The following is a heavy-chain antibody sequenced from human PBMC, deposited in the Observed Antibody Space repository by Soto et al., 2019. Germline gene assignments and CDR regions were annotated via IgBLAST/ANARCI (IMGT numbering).Heavy chain of an antibody. CDR3: ARDRGSSGLLNYYYGMDV. CDR1: GYTFTSYG. V-gene: IGHV1-18*01. CDR2: ISAYNGNT. Sequence: ASVKVSCKASGYTFTSYGISWVRQAPGQGLEWMGWISAYNGNTNYAQKLQGRVTMTTDTSTSTAYMELRSLRSDDTAVYYCARDRGSSGLLNYYYGMDVWGQGTTVTVSS. D-gene: IGHD6-19*01. J-gene: IGHJ6*02.